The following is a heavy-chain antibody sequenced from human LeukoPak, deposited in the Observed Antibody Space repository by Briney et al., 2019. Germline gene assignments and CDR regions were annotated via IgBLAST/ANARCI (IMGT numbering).Heavy chain of an antibody. V-gene: IGHV3-23*01. CDR1: GFTFSSYG. Sequence: GGSLRLSCAASGFTFSSYGMHWVRQAPGKGLEWVSAISGSGGSTYYADSVTGRFSISRDNSKNTVYLQMNSLRVEDTAVYYCAKGARSTVASAGDYWGQGTLVSVST. J-gene: IGHJ4*02. D-gene: IGHD1-1*01. CDR2: ISGSGGST. CDR3: AKGARSTVASAGDY.